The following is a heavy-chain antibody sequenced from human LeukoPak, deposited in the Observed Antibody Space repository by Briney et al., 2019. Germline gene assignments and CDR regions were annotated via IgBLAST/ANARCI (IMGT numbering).Heavy chain of an antibody. D-gene: IGHD2-15*01. V-gene: IGHV3-23*01. Sequence: GGTLRLSCAASGCTFSSFANSWGRQAPRQGLGLVAGICPTGSGTYYADFVKGRFTISRDNSKSTLYLQMYSLRAEDTAIYNCAKRYCSGGDCHSSFDNWGQGTLVTVSS. CDR1: GCTFSSFA. J-gene: IGHJ4*02. CDR3: AKRYCSGGDCHSSFDN. CDR2: ICPTGSGT.